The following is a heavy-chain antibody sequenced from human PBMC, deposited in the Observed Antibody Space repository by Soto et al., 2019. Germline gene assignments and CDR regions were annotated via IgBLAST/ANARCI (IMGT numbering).Heavy chain of an antibody. CDR2: IYYSGST. CDR3: AGGRTTGPFGMDV. D-gene: IGHD3-9*01. Sequence: QVQLQESGPGLVKPSETLSLTCTVSGGSISSYYWSWIRQPPGKGLEWIGYIYYSGSTNYNPSLKSRVTISVDTSKNQFSLKLSSVTAADTAVYYCAGGRTTGPFGMDVWGQGTTVTVSS. CDR1: GGSISSYY. V-gene: IGHV4-59*08. J-gene: IGHJ6*02.